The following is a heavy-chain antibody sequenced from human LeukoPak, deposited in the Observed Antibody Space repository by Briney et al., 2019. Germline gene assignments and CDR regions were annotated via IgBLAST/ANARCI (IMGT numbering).Heavy chain of an antibody. CDR3: AKEVETGGLNPYYFHGMDV. CDR2: ISWNSGIM. V-gene: IGHV3-9*01. D-gene: IGHD7-27*01. J-gene: IGHJ6*02. CDR1: GFTFDNYA. Sequence: PGGSLRLSCAVSGFTFDNYAMHWVRHAPGKGLEWVSGISWNSGIMAYADSVKGRFTISRNNAKNSLYLQMNSLRTEDTALYYCAKEVETGGLNPYYFHGMDVWGQGTTVTVSS.